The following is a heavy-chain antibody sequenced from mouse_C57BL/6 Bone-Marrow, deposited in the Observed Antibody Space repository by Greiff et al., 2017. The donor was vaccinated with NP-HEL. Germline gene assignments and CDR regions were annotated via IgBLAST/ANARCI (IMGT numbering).Heavy chain of an antibody. J-gene: IGHJ4*01. CDR2: ISSGSSTI. V-gene: IGHV5-17*01. CDR3: ARDFYYGNYVDAMDY. D-gene: IGHD2-1*01. CDR1: GFTFSDYG. Sequence: EVKLMESGGGLVKPGGSLKLSCAASGFTFSDYGMHWVRQAPEKGLEWVAYISSGSSTIYYADTVKGRFTISRDNAKNTLFLQMTSLRSEDTAMYYCARDFYYGNYVDAMDYWGQGTSVTVSS.